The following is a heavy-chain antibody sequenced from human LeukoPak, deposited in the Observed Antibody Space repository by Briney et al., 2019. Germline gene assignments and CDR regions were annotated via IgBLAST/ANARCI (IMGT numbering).Heavy chain of an antibody. CDR2: AFYTGDS. CDR1: GGSISSYY. CDR3: ARHAFASPFDY. Sequence: SETLSLTCTVSGGSISSYYWSWIRQPPGKGLEWIGYAFYTGDSSYNPSLKGRGTISLDTSNNQISLQLHSVSAADTAVYFCARHAFASPFDYWGQGTLVTVSS. J-gene: IGHJ4*02. D-gene: IGHD2-21*01. V-gene: IGHV4-59*08.